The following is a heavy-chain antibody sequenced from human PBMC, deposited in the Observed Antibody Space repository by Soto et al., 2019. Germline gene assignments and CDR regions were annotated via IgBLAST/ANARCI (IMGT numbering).Heavy chain of an antibody. J-gene: IGHJ6*02. D-gene: IGHD2-2*01. CDR1: GDTCSSYT. V-gene: IGHV1-69*06. Sequence: SVKVSCNASGDTCSSYTIRWVRQAPGQGLEWMGGIIPIFGTANYAQKFQGRVTITADKSTSTAYMELSSLRSEDTAVYYCASDCSSTSCYHNYYYYGMDVWGQGTTVTVSS. CDR3: ASDCSSTSCYHNYYYYGMDV. CDR2: IIPIFGTA.